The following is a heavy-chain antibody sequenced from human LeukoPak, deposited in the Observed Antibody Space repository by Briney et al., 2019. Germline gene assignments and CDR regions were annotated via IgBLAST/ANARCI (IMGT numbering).Heavy chain of an antibody. Sequence: GGSLRLSCAASGFTFSTYWMHWVRPGPGKGLVWVSRISSDGSSATYADSVKGRFTISRDNAKNTLYLQMNSLRAEDTAVYYCASRYYVDFWGQGTLVTVSS. CDR2: ISSDGSSA. J-gene: IGHJ4*02. CDR1: GFTFSTYW. D-gene: IGHD3-10*01. V-gene: IGHV3-74*01. CDR3: ASRYYVDF.